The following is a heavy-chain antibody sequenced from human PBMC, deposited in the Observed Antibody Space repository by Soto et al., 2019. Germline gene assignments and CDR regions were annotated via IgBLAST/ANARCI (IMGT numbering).Heavy chain of an antibody. CDR3: TRDLGVAGPFDY. V-gene: IGHV3-49*04. CDR1: GFTFGDYA. D-gene: IGHD6-19*01. Sequence: GGSLRLSCTASGFTFGDYAMSWVRQAPGKGLEWVGFIRSKAYGGTTEYAASVKGRFTISRDDSKSIAYLQMNSLKTEDTAVYYCTRDLGVAGPFDYWGQGTLVTVSS. CDR2: IRSKAYGGTT. J-gene: IGHJ4*02.